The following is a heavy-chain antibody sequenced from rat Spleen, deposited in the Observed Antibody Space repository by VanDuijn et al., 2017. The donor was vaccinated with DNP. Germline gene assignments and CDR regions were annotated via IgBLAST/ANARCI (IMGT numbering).Heavy chain of an antibody. V-gene: IGHV3-3*01. J-gene: IGHJ3*01. CDR1: GYSITSGYG. CDR3: ASGTPVATYNWFAY. Sequence: QLQESGPGLVKPSQSLSLTCSVTGYSITSGYGWNWIRKFPGNKLEWLGSISSAGSTNYNPPLKSQIAITRDTSKNQIFLQLTSVTTEDTAMYYCASGTPVATYNWFAYWGQGTLVTVSS. CDR2: ISSAGST. D-gene: IGHD1-8*01.